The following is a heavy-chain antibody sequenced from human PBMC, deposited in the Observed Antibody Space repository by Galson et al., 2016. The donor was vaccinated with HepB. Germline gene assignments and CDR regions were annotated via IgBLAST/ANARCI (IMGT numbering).Heavy chain of an antibody. V-gene: IGHV3-66*02. CDR2: IYSGGTT. J-gene: IGHJ4*02. D-gene: IGHD4-17*01. Sequence: SLRLSCAASGFTVSNNYMTWVRQAPGKGLEYVSVIYSGGTTYYAGSVKGRFTISRDNSQNSLFLRMNTLRAEDTAVYFCVRGVYGDHGWFDYWGQGTLVTVSS. CDR1: GFTVSNNY. CDR3: VRGVYGDHGWFDY.